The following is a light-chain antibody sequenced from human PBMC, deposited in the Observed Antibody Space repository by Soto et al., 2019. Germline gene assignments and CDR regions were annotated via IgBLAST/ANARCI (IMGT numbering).Light chain of an antibody. CDR1: SSDVGGYNY. CDR2: DVS. Sequence: QSALTQPRSVSGSPGQSVTISCTATSSDVGGYNYVSWYQQHPGKAPKLMIYDVSKRPSGVPDRFSGSKSGNTASLTISGLQAEDEADYYCCSYAGSYTPVVFGGGTKVTVL. CDR3: CSYAGSYTPVV. V-gene: IGLV2-11*01. J-gene: IGLJ2*01.